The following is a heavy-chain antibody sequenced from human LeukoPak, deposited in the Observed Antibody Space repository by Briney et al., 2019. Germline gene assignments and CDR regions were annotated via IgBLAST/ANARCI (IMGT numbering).Heavy chain of an antibody. CDR2: IYYSGST. D-gene: IGHD2/OR15-2a*01. J-gene: IGHJ6*03. V-gene: IGHV4-39*07. CDR1: GGSISSSSYY. CDR3: ARISYYYYYMDV. Sequence: SETLSLTCSVSGGSISSSSYYWGWIRQPPGKGLEWIGSIYYSGSTYYNPSLKSRVTISVDTSKNQFSLRLNSVTAADTAVYYCARISYYYYYMDVWGKGTTVTVSS.